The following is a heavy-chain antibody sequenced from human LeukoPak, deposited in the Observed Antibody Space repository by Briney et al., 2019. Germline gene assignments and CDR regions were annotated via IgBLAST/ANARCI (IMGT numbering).Heavy chain of an antibody. V-gene: IGHV1-69*05. CDR2: IIPIFGTA. CDR3: ARTKGSYYDFWSGYAQPFDY. J-gene: IGHJ4*02. Sequence: SVKVSCKASGGTFSSYAISWVRQAPGQGLAWMGGIIPIFGTANYAQKFQGRGTITTDESTSTAYMELSSLRSEDTAVYYCARTKGSYYDFWSGYAQPFDYWGQGTLVTVSS. CDR1: GGTFSSYA. D-gene: IGHD3-3*01.